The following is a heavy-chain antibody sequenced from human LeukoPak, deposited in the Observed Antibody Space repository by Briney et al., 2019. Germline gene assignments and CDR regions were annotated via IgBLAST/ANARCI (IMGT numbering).Heavy chain of an antibody. CDR2: IDSGSRIT. CDR1: GFTFSSYP. CDR3: ARDSLNVQRKYYFDY. V-gene: IGHV3-48*01. J-gene: IGHJ4*02. D-gene: IGHD1-1*01. Sequence: GGSLRLSCAASGFTFSSYPMNWVRQAPGKGLEWVSYIDSGSRITYYADSVKGRFTISRDNAKGSLYLHMSSLRAEDTAVYYCARDSLNVQRKYYFDYWGQGTLVTVPS.